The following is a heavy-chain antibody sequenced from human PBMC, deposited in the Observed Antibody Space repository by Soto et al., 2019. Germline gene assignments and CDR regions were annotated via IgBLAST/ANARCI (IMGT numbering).Heavy chain of an antibody. Sequence: SLRLSCAASGFTFSGFTFSSYAMTWVRQAPGKGLEWVSTISGTGVSTYYADSVKGRFTISRDNSKDTLYLRMNSLRAEDTAEYFCAKGGRPPREPFMDAWGQGTTVTVSS. CDR3: AKGGRPPREPFMDA. CDR1: GFTFSGFTFSSYA. V-gene: IGHV3-23*01. D-gene: IGHD1-1*01. CDR2: ISGTGVST. J-gene: IGHJ6*02.